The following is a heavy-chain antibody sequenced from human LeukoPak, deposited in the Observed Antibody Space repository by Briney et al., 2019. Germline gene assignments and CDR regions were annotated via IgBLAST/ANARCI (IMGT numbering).Heavy chain of an antibody. J-gene: IGHJ4*02. Sequence: PGGSLRLSCAASGFTFSSYAMSWVRQAPGKGLEWVSGISGSGASTYYADSVKGRFTISRDNSKNTLYLQMNSLRAEDTAVYYCAKEPRRGYSGSSGYFDYWGQGTLVTASS. CDR3: AKEPRRGYSGSSGYFDY. D-gene: IGHD3-22*01. V-gene: IGHV3-23*01. CDR1: GFTFSSYA. CDR2: ISGSGAST.